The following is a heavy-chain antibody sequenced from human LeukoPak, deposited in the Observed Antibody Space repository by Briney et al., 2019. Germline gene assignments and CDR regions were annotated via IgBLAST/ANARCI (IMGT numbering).Heavy chain of an antibody. Sequence: ASVKVSCKASGYTFTGYYMHWVRQAPGQGLEWMGWINPNSGGTNYAQKFQGRVTMTRDTSISTAYMELSRLRSDDTAVYYCARGRRGYSSEGDFDYWGQGTLVTVSS. CDR3: ARGRRGYSSEGDFDY. D-gene: IGHD5-12*01. J-gene: IGHJ4*02. CDR2: INPNSGGT. V-gene: IGHV1-2*02. CDR1: GYTFTGYY.